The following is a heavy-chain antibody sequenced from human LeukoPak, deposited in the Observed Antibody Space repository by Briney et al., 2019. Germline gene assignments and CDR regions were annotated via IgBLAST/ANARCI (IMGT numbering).Heavy chain of an antibody. CDR2: ISSSSSYI. CDR1: GFTFSSYS. CDR3: AKDWMAYGSGSLNWFDP. V-gene: IGHV3-21*04. D-gene: IGHD3-10*01. J-gene: IGHJ5*02. Sequence: AGGSLRLSCVASGFTFSSYSMNWVRQAPGKGLEWVSSISSSSSYIYYADSVKGRFTISRDNAKNSLYLQMNSLRAEDTALYYCAKDWMAYGSGSLNWFDPWGQGTLVTVSS.